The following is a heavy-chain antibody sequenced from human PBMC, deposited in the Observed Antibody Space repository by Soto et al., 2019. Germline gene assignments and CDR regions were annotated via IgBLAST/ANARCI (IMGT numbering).Heavy chain of an antibody. CDR1: GDSISTVDYF. CDR3: ARGRYCLTGRCFPNWFDS. Sequence: KPSETLSLICSVSGDSISTVDYFWAWVRQPPGQALEYIGYIYKSATTYYNPSFESRVAISLDTSKSQFSLNVTSLTAADTAVYFCARGRYCLTGRCFPNWFDSWGQGTLVTVSS. V-gene: IGHV4-30-4*01. D-gene: IGHD2-15*01. CDR2: IYKSATT. J-gene: IGHJ5*01.